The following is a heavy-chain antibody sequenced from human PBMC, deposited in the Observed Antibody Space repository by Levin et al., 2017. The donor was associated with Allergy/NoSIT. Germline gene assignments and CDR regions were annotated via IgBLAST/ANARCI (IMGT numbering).Heavy chain of an antibody. D-gene: IGHD2-21*01. CDR1: GFTFSSYS. Sequence: GGSLRLSCAASGFTFSSYSMNWVRQAPGKGLEWVSSISSSSSYIYYADSVKGRFTISRDNAKNSLYLQMNSLRAEDTAVYYCARDTVRGDHYYYYGMDVWGQGTTVTVSS. CDR3: ARDTVRGDHYYYYGMDV. CDR2: ISSSSSYI. V-gene: IGHV3-21*01. J-gene: IGHJ6*02.